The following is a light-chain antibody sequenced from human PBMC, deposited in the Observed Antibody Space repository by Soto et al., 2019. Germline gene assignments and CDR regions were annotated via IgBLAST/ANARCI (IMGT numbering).Light chain of an antibody. CDR2: AAS. CDR1: QSISSY. Sequence: DIQMTQSPSSLSASVGDRVTITCRASQSISSYLNWYQQKPGKAPKLLIYAASSLQSGVPSRFSGSGSGTDCTLSISSVQPEDFATYYCQQSYSTPRTFGGGTKVEIK. V-gene: IGKV1-39*01. CDR3: QQSYSTPRT. J-gene: IGKJ4*01.